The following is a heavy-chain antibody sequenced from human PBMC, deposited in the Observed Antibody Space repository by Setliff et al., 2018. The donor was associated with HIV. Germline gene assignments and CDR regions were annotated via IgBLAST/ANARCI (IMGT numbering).Heavy chain of an antibody. Sequence: ASVKVSCKASGYTFSSYGISWVRQAPGQGLEWVGWVSGYNGDTNYAQNLRCRVTVTTDTSTTTAYMELRGLTSDDTAMYYCARDPPGNPWFFDYWGPGTLVTVSS. CDR3: ARDPPGNPWFFDY. CDR2: VSGYNGDT. J-gene: IGHJ4*02. CDR1: GYTFSSYG. D-gene: IGHD3-22*01. V-gene: IGHV1-18*01.